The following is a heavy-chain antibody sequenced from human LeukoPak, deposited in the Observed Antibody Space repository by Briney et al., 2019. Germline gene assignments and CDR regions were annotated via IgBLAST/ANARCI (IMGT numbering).Heavy chain of an antibody. CDR1: GGSISSSNW. D-gene: IGHD1-26*01. CDR3: ARGWLSLGELNYGMDV. Sequence: SETLSLTCAVSGGSISSSNWWSWVRQPPGKGLEWIGEIYHSGSTNYNPSLKSRVTISVDKSKNQFSLKLSSVTAADTAVYYCARGWLSLGELNYGMDVWGQGTTVTVSS. V-gene: IGHV4-4*02. J-gene: IGHJ6*02. CDR2: IYHSGST.